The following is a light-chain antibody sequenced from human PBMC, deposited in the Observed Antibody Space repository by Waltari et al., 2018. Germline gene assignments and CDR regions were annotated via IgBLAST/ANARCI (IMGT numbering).Light chain of an antibody. Sequence: DIQMTQSPSTVSASLGDRVTITCRASQNLNTFLSWYQQKPGAVPNLLIYDASTLERGVPSRFSGSGSGTHFTLTISSLQAADVAVYYCQQCYSTPYTFGQGTKLEIK. J-gene: IGKJ2*01. CDR2: DAS. CDR1: QNLNTF. V-gene: IGKV1-5*01. CDR3: QQCYSTPYT.